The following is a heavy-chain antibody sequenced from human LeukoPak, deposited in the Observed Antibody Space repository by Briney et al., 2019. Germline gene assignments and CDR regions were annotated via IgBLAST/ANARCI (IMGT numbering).Heavy chain of an antibody. Sequence: PSETLSLTCDVSGGSVTSTNWWTWVRQPPGKGLEWIEEVHLDGRTNYNPSLKSRLIMSVDLPENHVSLKLTSVIAADTAVYYCAREGGFYRPLDYSGQGTLVTVSS. CDR2: VHLDGRT. CDR3: AREGGFYRPLDY. V-gene: IGHV4-4*02. J-gene: IGHJ4*02. CDR1: GGSVTSTNW. D-gene: IGHD3-3*01.